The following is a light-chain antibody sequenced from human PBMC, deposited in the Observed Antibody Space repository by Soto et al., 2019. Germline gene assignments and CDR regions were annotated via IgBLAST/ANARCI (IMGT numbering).Light chain of an antibody. V-gene: IGKV3-20*01. CDR2: GAS. CDR1: QSVSSSY. Sequence: EIVLTQSPGTLSLSPRERATLSCRASQSVSSSYLAWYQQKPGQAPRLLIYGASSRATGIPDRFSGSGSGTDFTLTISRLEPEDFAVYYCQQYGSSPLTFGGRNKVEIK. CDR3: QQYGSSPLT. J-gene: IGKJ4*02.